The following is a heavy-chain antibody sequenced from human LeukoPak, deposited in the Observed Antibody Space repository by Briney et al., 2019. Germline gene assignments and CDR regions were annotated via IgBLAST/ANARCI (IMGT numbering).Heavy chain of an antibody. V-gene: IGHV4-34*01. CDR1: GGSFGGYY. D-gene: IGHD4-11*01. J-gene: IGHJ4*02. CDR2: INHSGST. Sequence: SETLSLTCAVYGGSFGGYYWSWIRQPPGKGLEWIGEINHSGSTNYNPSLKSRVTISVDTSKNQFPLKLSSVTAADTAVYYCARDRTLTKVAYFDYWGQGTLVTVSS. CDR3: ARDRTLTKVAYFDY.